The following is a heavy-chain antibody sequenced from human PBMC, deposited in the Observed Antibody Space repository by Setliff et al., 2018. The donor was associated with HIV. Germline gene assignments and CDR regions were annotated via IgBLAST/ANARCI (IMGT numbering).Heavy chain of an antibody. V-gene: IGHV1-69*05. J-gene: IGHJ5*02. CDR1: GGTFSSYA. CDR3: AREEQQLEYNWFDP. CDR2: IIPIFGTA. Sequence: SVKVSCKASGGTFSSYAISWVRQAPGQGLEWMGGIIPIFGTANYAQKFQGRVTITTDESTSTAYMELSSLRSEDTAVYYCAREEQQLEYNWFDPWGQGTLVTVSS. D-gene: IGHD6-13*01.